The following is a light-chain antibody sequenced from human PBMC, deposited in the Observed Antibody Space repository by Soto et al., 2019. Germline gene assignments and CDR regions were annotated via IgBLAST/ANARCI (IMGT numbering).Light chain of an antibody. CDR1: QTINNNF. V-gene: IGKV3-20*01. CDR2: HTS. Sequence: EIVLTQSPGTLSLSPGERATLSCRASQTINNNFLAWYQQKPGQAPRLLIYHTSSRATGIPDKFSGSGSGTDFTLTITRLEPEDFAVYCGQQYGRSPRTFGQGTKVEIK. J-gene: IGKJ1*01. CDR3: QQYGRSPRT.